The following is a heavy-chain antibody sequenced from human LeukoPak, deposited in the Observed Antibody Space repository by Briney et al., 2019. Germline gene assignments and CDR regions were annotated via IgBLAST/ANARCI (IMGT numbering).Heavy chain of an antibody. V-gene: IGHV4-30-4*08. Sequence: SETLSLTCTVSGGSINSGGYDWSWIRQHPWKGLEWIGYVYYSGSTYYNPSLKSRVAISLDTSKNQFSLKLSSVTAADTAVYYCARAPGIAAAGHHYYYGMDVWGQGTTVTVSS. CDR2: VYYSGST. CDR3: ARAPGIAAAGHHYYYGMDV. J-gene: IGHJ6*02. CDR1: GGSINSGGYD. D-gene: IGHD6-13*01.